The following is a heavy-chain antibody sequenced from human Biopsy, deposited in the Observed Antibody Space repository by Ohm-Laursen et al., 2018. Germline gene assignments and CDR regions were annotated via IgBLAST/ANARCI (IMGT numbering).Heavy chain of an antibody. J-gene: IGHJ4*02. D-gene: IGHD3/OR15-3a*01. CDR2: IYYSVMT. Sequence: GTLSLTCAVSGDSVTKYYWSWIRQPPGKGLEWIGHIYYSVMTNYNPSLQSRVTISADTSKSQLSLHLTSVTAADTAVYYCASRGLVMASDYYFGDWGQGTLVTVSS. V-gene: IGHV4-59*08. CDR1: GDSVTKYY. CDR3: ASRGLVMASDYYFGD.